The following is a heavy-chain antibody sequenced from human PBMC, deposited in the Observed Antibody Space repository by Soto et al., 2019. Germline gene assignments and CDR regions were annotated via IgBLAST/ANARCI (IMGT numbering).Heavy chain of an antibody. CDR1: GGSISSYY. J-gene: IGHJ4*02. D-gene: IGHD4-17*01. CDR2: IYYSGST. Sequence: QVQLQESGPGLVRPSETLSLTCTVSGGSISSYYWSWIRQPPGKGLEWIGYIYYSGSTNYNPSLTSRVTIAVDTSKNPPSLKLSSVTAADTAVYYCARRYGDAVDFWGQGTLVTVSS. CDR3: ARRYGDAVDF. V-gene: IGHV4-59*01.